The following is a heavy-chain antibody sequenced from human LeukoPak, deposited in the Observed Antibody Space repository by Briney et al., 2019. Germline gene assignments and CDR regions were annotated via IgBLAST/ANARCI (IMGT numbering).Heavy chain of an antibody. J-gene: IGHJ5*02. Sequence: GGSLRLSCAASGFTFSSYSMNWVRQAPGKGLEWVAGISGDSGSIGYADSVKGRFTISRDNTKNSLFLQMNSLRAEDTALYYCGKGGARGYYGSGRLDPWGQGTLVTVSS. CDR3: GKGGARGYYGSGRLDP. V-gene: IGHV3-9*01. CDR1: GFTFSSYS. D-gene: IGHD3-10*01. CDR2: ISGDSGSI.